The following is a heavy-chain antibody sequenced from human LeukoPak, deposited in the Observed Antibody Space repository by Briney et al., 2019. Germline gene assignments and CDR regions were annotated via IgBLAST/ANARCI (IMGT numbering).Heavy chain of an antibody. D-gene: IGHD2-2*01. V-gene: IGHV3-30*04. CDR1: GFTFSSYA. CDR3: ARDRCSSTSCYGDY. CDR2: ISYDGSNK. Sequence: GGSLRLSCAASGFTFSSYAMHWVRQAPGKGLEWVAVISYDGSNKYYADPVKGRFTISRDNSKNTLYLQMNSLRAEDTAVYYCARDRCSSTSCYGDYWGQGTLVTVSS. J-gene: IGHJ4*02.